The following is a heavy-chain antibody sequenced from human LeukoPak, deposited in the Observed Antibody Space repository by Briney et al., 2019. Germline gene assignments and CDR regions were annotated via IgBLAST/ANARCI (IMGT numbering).Heavy chain of an antibody. CDR3: ARGVTVTTNWFDP. D-gene: IGHD4-11*01. J-gene: IGHJ5*02. Sequence: SVKVSCKASGGTFSSYAISWVRQAPGQGLEWMGRIIPILGIANYAQKFQGRATITADKSTSTAYMELSSLRSEDTAVYYCARGVTVTTNWFDPWGQGTLVTVSS. CDR2: IIPILGIA. CDR1: GGTFSSYA. V-gene: IGHV1-69*04.